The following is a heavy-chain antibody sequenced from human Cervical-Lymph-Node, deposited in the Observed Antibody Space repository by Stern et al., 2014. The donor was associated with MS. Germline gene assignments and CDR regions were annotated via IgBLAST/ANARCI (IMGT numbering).Heavy chain of an antibody. CDR2: IIPMLGIA. Sequence: DQLVESGAELKKPGSSVKVSCKASGGTFGRNTVSWERQAPGQGLEWMGRIIPMLGIAKYAQKFLDRVTITADRSTGTAYMELTSLRSEDTAVYYCARAPHLPSYYFDYWGQGSLVTVSS. V-gene: IGHV1-69*02. CDR1: GGTFGRNT. CDR3: ARAPHLPSYYFDY. J-gene: IGHJ4*02.